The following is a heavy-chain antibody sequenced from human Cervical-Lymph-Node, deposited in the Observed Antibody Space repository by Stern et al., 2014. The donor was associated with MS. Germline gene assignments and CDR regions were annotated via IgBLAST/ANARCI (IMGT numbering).Heavy chain of an antibody. J-gene: IGHJ6*02. CDR3: ARSMVRGVIITLAYYGMDV. Sequence: QVQLVQSGAEVKKPGASVKVSCKASGYTFTSYDINWVRQATGQGLEWMGWMNPNSGNTGYAQKFQGRVTMTRNTSISTAYMELSRLRSEDTAVYYCARSMVRGVIITLAYYGMDVWGQGTTVTVSS. CDR2: MNPNSGNT. V-gene: IGHV1-8*01. D-gene: IGHD3-10*01. CDR1: GYTFTSYD.